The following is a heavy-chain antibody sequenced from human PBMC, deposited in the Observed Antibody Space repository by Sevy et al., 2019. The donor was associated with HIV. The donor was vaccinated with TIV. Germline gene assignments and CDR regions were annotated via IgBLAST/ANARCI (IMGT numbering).Heavy chain of an antibody. CDR3: ARDPLDCSSTSCYFDY. Sequence: APVKVSCKASGYTFTGYYMHWVRQAPGQGLEWMGRINPNSGGTNYAQKFQGRVTMTRDTSISTAYMELSRLRSDDTAVYYCARDPLDCSSTSCYFDYWGQGTLVTVSS. CDR2: INPNSGGT. V-gene: IGHV1-2*06. J-gene: IGHJ4*02. D-gene: IGHD2-2*01. CDR1: GYTFTGYY.